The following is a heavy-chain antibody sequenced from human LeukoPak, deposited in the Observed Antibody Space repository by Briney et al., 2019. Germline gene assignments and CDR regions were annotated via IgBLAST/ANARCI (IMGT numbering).Heavy chain of an antibody. CDR3: ARDREYFQH. CDR1: GGSISSYY. V-gene: IGHV4-59*01. J-gene: IGHJ1*01. CDR2: IYYSGST. Sequence: PSETLSLTCTVSGGSISSYYWSWIQQPPGKGLEWIGYIYYSGSTNYNPSLKSRVTISVDTSKNQFSLKLSSVTAADTAVYYCARDREYFQHWGQGTLVTVSS.